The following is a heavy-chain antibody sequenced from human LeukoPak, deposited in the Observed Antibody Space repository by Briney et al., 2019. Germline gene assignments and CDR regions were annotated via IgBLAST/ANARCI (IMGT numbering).Heavy chain of an antibody. Sequence: ASVKVSCKASGYTFSTYGITWVRQARGQGLEWMGWISGYQGNTKYAQNFQGRVTMTIDTSTSTAYMDLRSLRSDDTATYFCARSDLATITAGPFEYWGQGTLVAVSS. CDR2: ISGYQGNT. V-gene: IGHV1-18*01. CDR3: ARSDLATITAGPFEY. CDR1: GYTFSTYG. D-gene: IGHD5-12*01. J-gene: IGHJ4*02.